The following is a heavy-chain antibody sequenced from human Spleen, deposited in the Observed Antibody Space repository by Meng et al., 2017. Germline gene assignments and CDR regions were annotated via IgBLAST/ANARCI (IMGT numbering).Heavy chain of an antibody. V-gene: IGHV1-2*06. J-gene: IGHJ4*02. Sequence: ASVKVSCKASGYTFTSYGISWVRQAPGQGLEWMGHIKPQSGDTLYAQKFQGRVSMTRDTSISTAYVELSGLTSDDTAMYYCARDEDISAAGKLFGDYWGQGTLVTVSS. CDR1: GYTFTSYG. CDR2: IKPQSGDT. D-gene: IGHD6-25*01. CDR3: ARDEDISAAGKLFGDY.